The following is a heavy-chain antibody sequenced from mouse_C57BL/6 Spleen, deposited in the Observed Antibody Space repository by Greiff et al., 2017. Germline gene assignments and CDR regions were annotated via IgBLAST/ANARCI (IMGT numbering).Heavy chain of an antibody. D-gene: IGHD4-1*01. V-gene: IGHV3-6*01. CDR1: GYSITSGYY. CDR3: ARENWVYAMDY. CDR2: ISYDGSN. J-gene: IGHJ4*01. Sequence: VQLQQSGPGLVKPSQSLSLTCSVTGYSITSGYYWNWIRQFPGNKLEWMGSISYDGSNNYNPSLKNRISITRDTSKNQFFLKLNTVTTEDTATYYCARENWVYAMDYWGQGTSVTVSS.